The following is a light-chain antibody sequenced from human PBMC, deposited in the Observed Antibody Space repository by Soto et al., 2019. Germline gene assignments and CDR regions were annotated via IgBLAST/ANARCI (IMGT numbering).Light chain of an antibody. CDR3: MQALQTPLT. Sequence: DIVMTQSPLSLPVTPGEPASISCRTSQSLLHGSGYNYLDWYLQKPGQSPQLLIYLGSNRASGVPDRFSGSGSGKDFTLKISRVEAEDVGVYYCMQALQTPLTFGQGTKVEIK. J-gene: IGKJ2*01. CDR1: QSLLHGSGYNY. V-gene: IGKV2-28*01. CDR2: LGS.